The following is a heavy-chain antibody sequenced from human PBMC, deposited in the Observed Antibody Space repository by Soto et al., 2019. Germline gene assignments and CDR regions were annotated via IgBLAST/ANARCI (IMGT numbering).Heavy chain of an antibody. D-gene: IGHD3-10*01. J-gene: IGHJ4*02. Sequence: SSVKGSCKTSGGTFSIYAISWVRQAPGQGLEWMGGIIPIFGTANYAQKFQGRVTITADESTNLFSMNLSAVTAADTAIYYCGKGFYGSGGPDVWGPGTLVTVSS. V-gene: IGHV1-69*13. CDR1: GGTFSIYA. CDR2: IIPIFGTA. CDR3: GKGFYGSGGPDV.